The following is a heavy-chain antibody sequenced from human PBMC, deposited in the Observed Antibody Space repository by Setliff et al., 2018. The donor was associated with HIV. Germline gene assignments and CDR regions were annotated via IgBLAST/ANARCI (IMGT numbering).Heavy chain of an antibody. J-gene: IGHJ4*02. CDR3: ARSPRYSSGWYDSFFDQ. CDR1: GGTFTNHG. CDR2: VIPMFGIT. D-gene: IGHD6-19*01. Sequence: SVKVSCKASGGTFTNHGIGWVGQAPGRRLEWLGEVIPMFGITNDGQKFQGRVAITTDESTSTGFMELSSVSSEDTAVYYCARSPRYSSGWYDSFFDQWGQGTRVTVSS. V-gene: IGHV1-69*05.